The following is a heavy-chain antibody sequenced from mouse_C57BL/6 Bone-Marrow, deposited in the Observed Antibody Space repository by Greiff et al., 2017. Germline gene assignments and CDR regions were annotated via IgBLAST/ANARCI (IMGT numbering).Heavy chain of an antibody. CDR1: GFTFSSYA. J-gene: IGHJ1*03. V-gene: IGHV5-9-1*02. CDR2: ISSGGDYI. Sequence: EVKVVESGEGLVKPGGSLKLSCAASGFTFSSYAMSWVRQTPEKRLEWVAYISSGGDYIYYADTVKGRFTISRDNTRNTLYLQMSSLKSEDTAMYYCTRAIYYGNYWYFDVWGTGTTVTVSS. CDR3: TRAIYYGNYWYFDV. D-gene: IGHD2-1*01.